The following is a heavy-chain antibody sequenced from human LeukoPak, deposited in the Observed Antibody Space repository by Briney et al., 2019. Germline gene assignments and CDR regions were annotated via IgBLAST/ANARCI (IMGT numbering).Heavy chain of an antibody. CDR2: ISYDGSNK. CDR3: ARGGGLIVATIGIDY. CDR1: GFTFSRYA. J-gene: IGHJ4*02. Sequence: GGSLRLSCATSGFTFSRYAMHWVRQAPGKGLEWVAVISYDGSNKYYADSVKGRFTISRDNSKNTLYLQMNSLRAEDTAAYYCARGGGLIVATIGIDYWGQGTLVTVSS. V-gene: IGHV3-30-3*01. D-gene: IGHD5-12*01.